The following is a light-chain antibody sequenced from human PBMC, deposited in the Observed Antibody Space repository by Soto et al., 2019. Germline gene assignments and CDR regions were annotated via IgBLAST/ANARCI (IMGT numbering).Light chain of an antibody. J-gene: IGKJ4*01. CDR3: QQSYNTPLT. Sequence: DIQFTQCTSSLSASVGDRVHCSCRASQNSGSYLKWYQQKSGEAPKVLISDASSLKRGVPSRFSGSGSGTDFTLTISSLQPEDYATYYCQQSYNTPLTFGGGTKVDI. CDR1: QNSGSY. V-gene: IGKV1-39*01. CDR2: DAS.